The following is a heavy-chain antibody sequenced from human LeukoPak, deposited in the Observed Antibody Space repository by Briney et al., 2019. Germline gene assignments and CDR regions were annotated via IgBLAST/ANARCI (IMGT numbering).Heavy chain of an antibody. J-gene: IGHJ4*02. CDR2: INPNSGGT. Sequence: ASVKVSCKASGYTFTGYYMHWVRQAPGQGLEWMGWINPNSGGTNYAQKFQGRVTMTRDTSISTAYVELSRLRSDDTAVYYCARNPEELLGHFYFDYWGQGTLVTVSS. D-gene: IGHD1-26*01. CDR1: GYTFTGYY. CDR3: ARNPEELLGHFYFDY. V-gene: IGHV1-2*02.